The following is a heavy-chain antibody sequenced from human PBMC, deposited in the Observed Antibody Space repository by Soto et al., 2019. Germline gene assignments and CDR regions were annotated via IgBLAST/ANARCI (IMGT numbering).Heavy chain of an antibody. Sequence: PGGSLRLSCAASGFTFSSYWMSWVRQAPGKGLEWVANIKQDGSEKYYVDSVKGRFTISRDNAKNSLYLQMNSLRAEDTAVYYCARDRAGAFGSAYGMDVWGQGTTVTV. D-gene: IGHD3-10*01. V-gene: IGHV3-7*03. CDR2: IKQDGSEK. CDR1: GFTFSSYW. CDR3: ARDRAGAFGSAYGMDV. J-gene: IGHJ6*02.